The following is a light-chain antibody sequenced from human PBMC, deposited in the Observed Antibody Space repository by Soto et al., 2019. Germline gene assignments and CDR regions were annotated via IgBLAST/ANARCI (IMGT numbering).Light chain of an antibody. J-gene: IGKJ1*01. CDR3: QQSYSTRWT. Sequence: DIQMTQSPSSLSASVGDRVTITCRASQSISSYLNWYQQKPGKAPQLLIYAASSLQSGVPSRFSGSESGTDFTLTISSLQPEDFATYYCQQSYSTRWTFGQGTKVEIK. CDR2: AAS. V-gene: IGKV1-39*01. CDR1: QSISSY.